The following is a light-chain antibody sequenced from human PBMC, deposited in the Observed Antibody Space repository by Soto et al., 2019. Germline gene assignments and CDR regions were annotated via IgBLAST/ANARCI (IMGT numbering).Light chain of an antibody. CDR2: GAS. CDR1: QSVNTN. CDR3: QQYNHWPPWLT. J-gene: IGKJ4*01. V-gene: IGKV3-15*01. Sequence: EIEMTQSPATLSVSPGERATLSCRASQSVNTNLAWYQQKHGQAPRPLIYGASTRAPGIPARFSGSGSGTEFTLTVSSLQSEDFAISYCQQYNHWPPWLTFGGGTKVEVK.